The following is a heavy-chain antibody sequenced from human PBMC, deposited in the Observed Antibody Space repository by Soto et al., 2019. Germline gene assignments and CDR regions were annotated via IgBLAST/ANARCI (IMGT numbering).Heavy chain of an antibody. V-gene: IGHV3-21*02. J-gene: IGHJ4*02. D-gene: IGHD3-3*02. CDR2: ISRSSSYI. CDR3: ARDRFNTFFRVDSIDY. Sequence: EVQLVESGGGLVKPGGSLRLSCAASGFTFISYSMNWVRQAPGKGLEWVSSISRSSSYIYYADSVKGRFTISRDNAENSLCLQMNSVRAQDTAVYYCARDRFNTFFRVDSIDYWGQGSLVTVSS. CDR1: GFTFISYS.